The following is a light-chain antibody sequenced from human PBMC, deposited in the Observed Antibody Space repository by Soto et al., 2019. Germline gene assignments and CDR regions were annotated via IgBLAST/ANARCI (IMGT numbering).Light chain of an antibody. V-gene: IGKV1-5*03. J-gene: IGKJ1*01. CDR2: QAS. CDR1: QTISSW. Sequence: DIQMTQSPSTLSGSVGDRVTITCRASQTISSWLAWYQQKPGKAPKLLIYQASTLKSGVPSRFSGSGSGTEFTLTISSLQPDDFATYYCQHYNSYSEAFGQWTKVELK. CDR3: QHYNSYSEA.